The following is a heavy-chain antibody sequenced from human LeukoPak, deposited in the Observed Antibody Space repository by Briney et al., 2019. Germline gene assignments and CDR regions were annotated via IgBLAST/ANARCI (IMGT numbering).Heavy chain of an antibody. D-gene: IGHD7-27*01. V-gene: IGHV3-48*01. Sequence: GGSLRLSCAASGFTFNTYTMNWVRQAPGKGLEWVSYISGSSGIIDYADSVRGRFTISRDNAKNSLYLQMNSLRAEDTAVYYCAKSTVYWGAQNWFDPWGQGTLVTVSS. CDR2: ISGSSGII. CDR1: GFTFNTYT. CDR3: AKSTVYWGAQNWFDP. J-gene: IGHJ5*02.